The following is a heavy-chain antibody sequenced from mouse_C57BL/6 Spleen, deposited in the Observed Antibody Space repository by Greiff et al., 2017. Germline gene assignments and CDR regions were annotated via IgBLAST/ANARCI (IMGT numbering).Heavy chain of an antibody. D-gene: IGHD2-10*02. J-gene: IGHJ2*01. CDR3: ARREYGNSFDY. Sequence: VQLQQSGPELVKPGASVKISCKASGYTFTDYYMNWVKQSHGKSLEWIGDINPNNGGTSYNQKFKGKATLTVDKSSSTAYMELRSLTSEDSAVYYCARREYGNSFDYWGQGTTLTVSS. CDR2: INPNNGGT. V-gene: IGHV1-26*01. CDR1: GYTFTDYY.